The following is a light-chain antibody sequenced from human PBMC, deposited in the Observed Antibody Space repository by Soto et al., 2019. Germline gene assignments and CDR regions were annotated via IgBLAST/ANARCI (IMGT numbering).Light chain of an antibody. V-gene: IGLV1-51*01. Sequence: QSVLTQPPSVSAAPGQKVTISCSGSSSNIGNNYVSWYQQLPGTAPKLLIYGNNKRPSGIPDRFSGSKSGTSATLGITGLQTGDEADYYCGTWDSSLSAFYVFGTGTKVTVL. J-gene: IGLJ1*01. CDR1: SSNIGNNY. CDR2: GNN. CDR3: GTWDSSLSAFYV.